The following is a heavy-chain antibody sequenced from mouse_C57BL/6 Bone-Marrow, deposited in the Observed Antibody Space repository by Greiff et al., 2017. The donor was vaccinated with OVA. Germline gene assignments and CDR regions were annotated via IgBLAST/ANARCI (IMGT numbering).Heavy chain of an antibody. Sequence: QVHVKQPGPELVKPGASVKISCKASGYAFSSSWMNWVKQRPGKGLEWIGRIYPGDGDTNYNGKFKGKATLTADKSSSTAYMQLSSLTSEDSAVYVWARSRNYDGSSYDWYLDVWGTGTTVTVSS. CDR3: ARSRNYDGSSYDWYLDV. J-gene: IGHJ1*03. D-gene: IGHD1-1*01. CDR1: GYAFSSSW. V-gene: IGHV1-82*01. CDR2: IYPGDGDT.